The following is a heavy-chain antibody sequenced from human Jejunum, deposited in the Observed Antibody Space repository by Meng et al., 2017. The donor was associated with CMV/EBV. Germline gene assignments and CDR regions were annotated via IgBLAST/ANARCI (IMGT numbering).Heavy chain of an antibody. CDR1: GVSIRTHY. CDR2: IHYTGRA. D-gene: IGHD3-10*01. Sequence: VQLGESGPGLVKPSETLSLTCTVSGVSIRTHYWSWIRQTPGKGLEWIASIHYTGRANYSPSLKSRVTISIDTSDSQLSLKLTSVTTADTAMYYCAERGGGYWGQGILVTVSS. J-gene: IGHJ4*02. CDR3: AERGGGY. V-gene: IGHV4-59*11.